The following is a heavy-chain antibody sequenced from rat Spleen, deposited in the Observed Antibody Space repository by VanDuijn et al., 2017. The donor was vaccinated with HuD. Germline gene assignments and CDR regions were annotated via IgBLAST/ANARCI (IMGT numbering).Heavy chain of an antibody. V-gene: IGHV5S10*01. CDR3: ARRGIAAIWVMDA. D-gene: IGHD1-2*01. J-gene: IGHJ4*01. CDR2: IIYDGSRT. CDR1: GFTFSDYN. Sequence: EVQLVESGGGLVQPGRSLKLSCAASGFTFSDYNMAWVRQAPKKGLEWVATIIYDGSRTYYRDSVKGRFTISRDNAKSTLYLQMDSLRSEDTATYYCARRGIAAIWVMDAWGQGASVTVSS.